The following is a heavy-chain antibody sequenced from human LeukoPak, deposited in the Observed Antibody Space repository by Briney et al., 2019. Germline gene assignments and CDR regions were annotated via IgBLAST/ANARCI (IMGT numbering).Heavy chain of an antibody. Sequence: GASVKVSCKASVCTFSSYAISWVRQARGQGLEWMGRINPNSGGTNYAQKFQGRVTMTRDTSISTAYMELSRLRSDDTAVYYCAREARAGYCSSTSCAYGMDVWGQGTTVTVSS. V-gene: IGHV1-2*06. D-gene: IGHD2-2*01. CDR3: AREARAGYCSSTSCAYGMDV. J-gene: IGHJ6*02. CDR1: VCTFSSYA. CDR2: INPNSGGT.